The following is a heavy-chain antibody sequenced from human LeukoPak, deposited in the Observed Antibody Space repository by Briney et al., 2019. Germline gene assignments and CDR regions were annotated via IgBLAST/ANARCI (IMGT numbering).Heavy chain of an antibody. Sequence: ASVKVSCKASGGTFSKYPFSWVRQAPGQGLEWMGWINPNSGGTNYAQKFQGRVTMTRDTSISTAYMELSRLRSDDTAVYYCAREVSSSWTYYYYYMDVWGKGTTVTVSS. CDR1: GGTFSKYP. V-gene: IGHV1-2*02. J-gene: IGHJ6*03. D-gene: IGHD6-13*01. CDR3: AREVSSSWTYYYYYMDV. CDR2: INPNSGGT.